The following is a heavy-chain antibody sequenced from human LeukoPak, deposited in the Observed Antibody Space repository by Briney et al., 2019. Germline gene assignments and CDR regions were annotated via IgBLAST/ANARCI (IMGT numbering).Heavy chain of an antibody. CDR1: GYSISSGYY. CDR3: ARVRERFDP. Sequence: SETLSLTCAVSGYSISSGYYWGWSRPPPGKGLEWIGSIYHSGSTYYNPSLKSRVTISVDTSKNQFSLKLSSVTAADTAVYYCARVRERFDPWGQGTLVTVSS. D-gene: IGHD1-26*01. V-gene: IGHV4-38-2*01. J-gene: IGHJ5*02. CDR2: IYHSGST.